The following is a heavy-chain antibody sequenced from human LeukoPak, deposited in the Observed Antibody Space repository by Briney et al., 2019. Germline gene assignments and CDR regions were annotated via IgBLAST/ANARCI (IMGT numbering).Heavy chain of an antibody. CDR2: IKSKTDGGTT. V-gene: IGHV3-15*01. D-gene: IGHD6-13*01. CDR3: TTASSWYLYYFDY. CDR1: GGSFSGYY. J-gene: IGHJ4*02. Sequence: ETLSLTCAVYGGSFSGYYWSWVRQAPGKGLEWVGRIKSKTDGGTTDYAAPVKGRFTISRDDSKNTLYLQMNSLKTEDTAVYYCTTASSWYLYYFDYWGQGTLVTVSS.